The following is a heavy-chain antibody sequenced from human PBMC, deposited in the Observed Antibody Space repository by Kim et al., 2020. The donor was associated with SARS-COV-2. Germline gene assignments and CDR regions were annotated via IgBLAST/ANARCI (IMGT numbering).Heavy chain of an antibody. D-gene: IGHD1-26*01. CDR3: ARGSGNDAFDI. CDR2: INAGNGNT. V-gene: IGHV1-3*01. CDR1: GYTFTSYA. J-gene: IGHJ3*02. Sequence: ASVKVSCKASGYTFTSYAMHWVRQAPGQRLEWMGWINAGNGNTKCSQKFQGRVTITRDTSASTAYMELSSLRSEDTAVYYCARGSGNDAFDIWGQGTMVTVSS.